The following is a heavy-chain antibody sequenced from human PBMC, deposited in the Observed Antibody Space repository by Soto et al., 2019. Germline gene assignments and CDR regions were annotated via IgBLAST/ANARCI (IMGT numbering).Heavy chain of an antibody. CDR1: GFTCSSYV. Sequence: TGGSLRLSCAASGFTCSSYVMHWVRQAPGKGLEWVAVISYDGSNKYYADSVKGRFTISRDNSKNTLYLQMNSLRAEDTAVYYCAKDPRYCSGGSCPYYFDYWGQGTLVTVSS. CDR3: AKDPRYCSGGSCPYYFDY. V-gene: IGHV3-30*18. D-gene: IGHD2-15*01. J-gene: IGHJ4*02. CDR2: ISYDGSNK.